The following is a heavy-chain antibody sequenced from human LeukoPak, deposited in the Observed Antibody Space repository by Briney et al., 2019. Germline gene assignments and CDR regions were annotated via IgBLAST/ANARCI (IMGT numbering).Heavy chain of an antibody. CDR1: AGTFSSYT. CDR2: IITIFGIA. V-gene: IGHV1-69*10. CDR3: AREKADYFDY. J-gene: IGHJ4*02. Sequence: PAVKVTRKGSAGTFSSYTNSWVRQAPGPGLEWVGGIITIFGIANYAQKFQGRVTITADKSTSTAYMELSSLRSEDTAVYYCAREKADYFDYWGQGTLVTVSS.